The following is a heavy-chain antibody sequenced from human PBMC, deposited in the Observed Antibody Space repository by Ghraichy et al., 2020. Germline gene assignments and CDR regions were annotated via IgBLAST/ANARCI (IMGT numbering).Heavy chain of an antibody. V-gene: IGHV4-59*01. CDR3: ASTSGNCVAVDCFSAFDY. CDR2: VSYSGTT. J-gene: IGHJ4*02. Sequence: EWIGYVSYSGTTNFNPSLKSRVTISLDTSRTQISLKLISVTAADTAVYYCASTSGNCVAVDCFSAFDYSGQAAMVTV. D-gene: IGHD2-21*02.